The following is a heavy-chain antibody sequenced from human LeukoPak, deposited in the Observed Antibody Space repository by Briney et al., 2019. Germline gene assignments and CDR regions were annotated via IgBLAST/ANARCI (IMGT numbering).Heavy chain of an antibody. CDR2: IYTSGST. CDR3: AREKYYYGSGSYYNGFDY. CDR1: GGSISSGSYY. V-gene: IGHV4-61*02. Sequence: SETLSLTCTVSGGSISSGSYYWSWIRQPAGKGLEWIGRIYTSGSTNYNPSLKSRVTISVDTSKNQFSLKLSSVTAADTAVYYCAREKYYYGSGSYYNGFDYWGQGTLVTVSS. D-gene: IGHD3-10*01. J-gene: IGHJ4*02.